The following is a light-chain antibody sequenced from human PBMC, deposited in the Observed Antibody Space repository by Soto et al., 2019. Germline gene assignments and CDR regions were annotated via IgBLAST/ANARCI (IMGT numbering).Light chain of an antibody. Sequence: DIQLTQSPSFLSASVGERVTFTCRASQGIDSYLAWYQQKPGRAPKLLIYAASTLQTGVPSGFSGSGSGTEFTLTISSLQPEYFATYYYQQHSGYPRTFGQGTKLEIK. CDR3: QQHSGYPRT. J-gene: IGKJ2*01. V-gene: IGKV1-9*01. CDR1: QGIDSY. CDR2: AAS.